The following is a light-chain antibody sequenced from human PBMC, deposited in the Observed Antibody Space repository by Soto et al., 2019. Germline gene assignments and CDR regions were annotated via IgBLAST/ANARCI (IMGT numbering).Light chain of an antibody. Sequence: QSALTQPASVSGSPGQSITISCTGTSSDVGGYNYVSWYQQHPGKAPKLMIYDVSNRTSGVSNRFSGSNSGNTASLTISGLQAEDEADYYCSSYTGSSTLVVFGTGTEVTVL. CDR1: SSDVGGYNY. J-gene: IGLJ1*01. CDR2: DVS. CDR3: SSYTGSSTLVV. V-gene: IGLV2-14*01.